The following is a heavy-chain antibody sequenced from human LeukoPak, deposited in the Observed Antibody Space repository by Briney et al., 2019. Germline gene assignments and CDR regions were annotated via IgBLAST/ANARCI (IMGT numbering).Heavy chain of an antibody. V-gene: IGHV3-21*01. Sequence: PGGSLRLSCAASGFTFSSYSMNWVRQAPGKGLEWVSSISSSSSYIYYADSVKGRFTISRDNAKNSLYLQMNSLRAEDTAVYYCARGPREVYDSSGYLIGFDIWGQGTMVTVSS. D-gene: IGHD3-22*01. J-gene: IGHJ3*02. CDR2: ISSSSSYI. CDR1: GFTFSSYS. CDR3: ARGPREVYDSSGYLIGFDI.